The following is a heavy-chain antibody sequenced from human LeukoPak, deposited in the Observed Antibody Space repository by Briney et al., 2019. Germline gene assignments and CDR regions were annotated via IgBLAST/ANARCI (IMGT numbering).Heavy chain of an antibody. Sequence: GTLSLTCTVSGGSITSSNWWSWVRQAPGKGLEWVSVIYSGGSTYYADSVKGRFTISRDNSKNTLYLQMNSLRAEDTAVYYCAWSVGLASWGQGTLVTVSS. CDR3: AWSVGLAS. CDR1: GGSITSSNW. CDR2: IYSGGST. J-gene: IGHJ5*02. V-gene: IGHV3-53*01. D-gene: IGHD1-26*01.